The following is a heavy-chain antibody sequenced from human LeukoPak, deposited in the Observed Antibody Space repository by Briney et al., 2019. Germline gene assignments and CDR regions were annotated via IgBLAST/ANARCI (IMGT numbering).Heavy chain of an antibody. V-gene: IGHV1-8*01. Sequence: ASVKVSCKASGYTFTSYDINWVRQATGQGLEWMGWMNPNSGNTGYAQKFQGRVTMTRNTSISTAYMELSSLRSEDTAVYYCARDTPHYYGSGSYAFDIWGQGTMVTVSS. J-gene: IGHJ3*02. CDR1: GYTFTSYD. CDR2: MNPNSGNT. D-gene: IGHD3-10*01. CDR3: ARDTPHYYGSGSYAFDI.